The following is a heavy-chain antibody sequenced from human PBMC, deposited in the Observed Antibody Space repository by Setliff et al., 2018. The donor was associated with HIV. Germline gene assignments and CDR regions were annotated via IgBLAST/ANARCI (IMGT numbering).Heavy chain of an antibody. CDR1: GFTFSNYA. CDR3: ARDRPYTWDANKRINWLDP. J-gene: IGHJ5*02. Sequence: GSLRLSCAASGFTFSNYAMSWVRQAPGKGLEWVSTIGGSGDSTYYADSVKGRCTVSRDNSSNTLYLHINSLRAEDTAVYYCARDRPYTWDANKRINWLDPWGQGTLVTVSA. D-gene: IGHD1-26*01. CDR2: IGGSGDST. V-gene: IGHV3-23*01.